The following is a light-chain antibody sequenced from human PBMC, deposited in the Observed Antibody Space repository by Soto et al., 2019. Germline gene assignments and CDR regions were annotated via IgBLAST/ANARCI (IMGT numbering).Light chain of an antibody. V-gene: IGLV1-40*01. J-gene: IGLJ2*01. CDR3: QSYDSSLSGAV. Sequence: QSVLTQPPSVSGAPGQRVTNSCTGSSSNIGAGYDVHWYQQLPGTAPKLLIYVNTNRPSGVPDRFSGSKSGTSGSLAITGLQAEDEGDYYCQSYDSSLSGAVFGGGTKVTVL. CDR2: VNT. CDR1: SSNIGAGYD.